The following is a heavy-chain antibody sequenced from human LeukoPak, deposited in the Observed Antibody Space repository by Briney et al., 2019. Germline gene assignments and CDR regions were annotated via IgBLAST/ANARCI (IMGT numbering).Heavy chain of an antibody. V-gene: IGHV4-61*01. D-gene: IGHD4-23*01. CDR2: IYYSGST. CDR3: ARVGGGNSWYYFDY. J-gene: IGHJ4*02. CDR1: GGSVSSGSYY. Sequence: SETLSLTCAVSGGSVSSGSYYWSWIRQPPGKGLEWIGYIYYSGSTNYNPSLKSRVTISVDTSKNQFSLKLNSVTAADTAVYYCARVGGGNSWYYFDYWGQGTLVTVSS.